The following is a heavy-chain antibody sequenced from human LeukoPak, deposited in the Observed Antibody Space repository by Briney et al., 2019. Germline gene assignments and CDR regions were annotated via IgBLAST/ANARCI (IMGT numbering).Heavy chain of an antibody. CDR1: GGSTSSSSYY. J-gene: IGHJ5*02. V-gene: IGHV4-39*01. D-gene: IGHD3-3*01. CDR3: ARLLTLRSVVYNWFDP. Sequence: SETLSLTCTVSGGSTSSSSYYWGWIRQPPGKGLEWIGCIYYSGTTYYNPSLKSRVTISVDSSKTQFSLKLSSVTAANTVVYLSARLLTLRSVVYNWFDPWGQGTLVTVSS. CDR2: IYYSGTT.